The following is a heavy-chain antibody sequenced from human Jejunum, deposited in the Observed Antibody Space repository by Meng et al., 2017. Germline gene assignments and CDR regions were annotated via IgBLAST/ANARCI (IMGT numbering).Heavy chain of an antibody. J-gene: IGHJ4*02. CDR2: IHPSGST. CDR3: TRGTDRAKSGDY. Sequence: GLLQQRGAGLFKPSEPLSLTCAVYGGSSSGFYLSWIRQPPGKGLEWIGEIHPSGSTDYNPSLRSRLAISLDTSKNQFSLSLNSATAADTGIYYCTRGTDRAKSGDYWGQGTLVTVSS. CDR1: GGSSSGFY. D-gene: IGHD1-14*01. V-gene: IGHV4-34*01.